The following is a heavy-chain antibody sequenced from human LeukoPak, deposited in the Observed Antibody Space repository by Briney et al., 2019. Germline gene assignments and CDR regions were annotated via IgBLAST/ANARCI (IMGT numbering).Heavy chain of an antibody. V-gene: IGHV4-34*01. CDR3: ARGYSYGYTY. Sequence: SETLPLTCAVYGGSFSGYYWSWIRQPPGKGLEWIGEINHSGSTNYNPSLKSRVTISVDTSKNQFSLKLSSVTAADTAVYYCARGYSYGYTYWGQGTLVTVSS. CDR2: INHSGST. J-gene: IGHJ4*02. CDR1: GGSFSGYY. D-gene: IGHD5-18*01.